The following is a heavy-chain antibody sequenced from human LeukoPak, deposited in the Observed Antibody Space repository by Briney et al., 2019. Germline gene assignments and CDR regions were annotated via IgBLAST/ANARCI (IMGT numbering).Heavy chain of an antibody. CDR3: AREGDILTGCYTKIGTEFDP. J-gene: IGHJ5*02. CDR1: GYTFTSYY. CDR2: INPSGGST. Sequence: ASVKVSCKASGYTFTSYYMHWVRQAPGQGLEWMGIINPSGGSTSYAQKFQGRVTMTRDTSTSTVYMELSSLRSEDTAVHYCAREGDILTGCYTKIGTEFDPWGQGTLVTVSS. D-gene: IGHD3-9*01. V-gene: IGHV1-46*01.